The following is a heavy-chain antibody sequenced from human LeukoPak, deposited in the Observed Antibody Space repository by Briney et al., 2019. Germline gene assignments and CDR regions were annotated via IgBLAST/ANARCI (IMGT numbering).Heavy chain of an antibody. Sequence: SQTLSLTCTVSGGSISSGSYYWGWIRQPPGKGLEWIGCIYYSGSSYYIPSLKSRVTMSVDTPKNQFSLRLSSVTAADTAVYYCARQIYGDIYYFDYWGQGTLVTVSS. CDR2: IYYSGSS. CDR3: ARQIYGDIYYFDY. J-gene: IGHJ4*02. V-gene: IGHV4-30-4*01. CDR1: GGSISSGSYY. D-gene: IGHD4-17*01.